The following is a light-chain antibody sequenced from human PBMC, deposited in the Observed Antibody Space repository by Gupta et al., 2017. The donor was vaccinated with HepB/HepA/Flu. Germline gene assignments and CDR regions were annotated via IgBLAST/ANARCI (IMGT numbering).Light chain of an antibody. CDR2: YDS. CDR3: QVWDSSSDHLWV. J-gene: IGLJ3*02. Sequence: SSVLTQPPSVSVAPGKTARITCGGNNIGSKSVHWYQQKPGQAPVLVIYYDSDRPSGIPERFSGSNSGNTATLTISRVEAGDEADYYCQVWDSSSDHLWVFGGGTKLTVL. CDR1: NIGSKS. V-gene: IGLV3-21*04.